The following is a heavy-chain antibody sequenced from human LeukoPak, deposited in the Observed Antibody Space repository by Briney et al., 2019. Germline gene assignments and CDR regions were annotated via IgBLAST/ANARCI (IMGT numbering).Heavy chain of an antibody. J-gene: IGHJ4*02. Sequence: SETLSLTCTVSGGSISSSSYYWGWIRQPPGKGLEWIGSIYYSGSTYYNPSLKSRVTISVDTSKNQFSLKLSSVTAADTAVYYCARVSGSYDYWGQGTLVTVSS. V-gene: IGHV4-39*07. D-gene: IGHD1-26*01. CDR1: GGSISSSSYY. CDR2: IYYSGST. CDR3: ARVSGSYDY.